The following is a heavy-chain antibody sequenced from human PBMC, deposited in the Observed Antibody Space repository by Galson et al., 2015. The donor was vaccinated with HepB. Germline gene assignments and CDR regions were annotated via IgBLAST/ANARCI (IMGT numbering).Heavy chain of an antibody. CDR3: ARGDYVWGSYRSHAFEI. Sequence: SVKVSCKASGYTFTGYYMHWVRQAPGQGLEWMGRINPNSGGTNYAQKFQGRVTMTRDTSISTAYMELSRLRSDDTVVYYCARGDYVWGSYRSHAFEIWGQGTMVTVSS. D-gene: IGHD3-16*02. CDR1: GYTFTGYY. J-gene: IGHJ3*02. V-gene: IGHV1-2*05. CDR2: INPNSGGT.